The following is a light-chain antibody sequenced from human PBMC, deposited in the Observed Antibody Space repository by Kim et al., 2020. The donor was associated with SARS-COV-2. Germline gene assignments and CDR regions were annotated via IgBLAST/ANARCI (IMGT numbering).Light chain of an antibody. CDR3: SSYTSSSTLL. CDR1: SSDVGGYNY. J-gene: IGLJ3*02. CDR2: EVF. V-gene: IGLV2-14*03. Sequence: GQSITISCTGTSSDVGGYNYVSWYQQHPGKAPKLMIYEVFKRPSGISDRFSGSKFGNTASLTISGLQAEDEGDFYCSSYTSSSTLLFGGGTKVTVL.